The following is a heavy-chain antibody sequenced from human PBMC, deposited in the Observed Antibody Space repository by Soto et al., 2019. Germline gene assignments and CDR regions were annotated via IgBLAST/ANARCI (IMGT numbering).Heavy chain of an antibody. Sequence: XTLSLPCTVSGGSLSSYEWSWIRQPPGKGLEWIGYIYYSGSTNYTPSLKSRVTISVDTSKNQFSLKLSSLTSADTAVYYCASRIVGATTDWFDPWGQGTLGTVSS. D-gene: IGHD1-26*01. CDR1: GGSLSSYE. V-gene: IGHV4-59*01. J-gene: IGHJ5*02. CDR3: ASRIVGATTDWFDP. CDR2: IYYSGST.